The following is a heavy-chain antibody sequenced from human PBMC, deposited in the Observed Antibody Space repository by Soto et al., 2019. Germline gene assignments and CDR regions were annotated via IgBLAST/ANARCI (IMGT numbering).Heavy chain of an antibody. D-gene: IGHD1-26*01. J-gene: IGHJ4*02. V-gene: IGHV3-7*04. CDR1: GFTFSSDW. CDR2: IKQDGGEK. Sequence: PGGSLRLSCAASGFTFSSDWMSWVRQAPGKGLEWVANIKQDGGEKNYVDSVKGRFTISRDNAKKSLYLQMNSLRAEDTAVYYCGRDLRDWDSGSYSYDYCGQGTLVTVSS. CDR3: GRDLRDWDSGSYSYDY.